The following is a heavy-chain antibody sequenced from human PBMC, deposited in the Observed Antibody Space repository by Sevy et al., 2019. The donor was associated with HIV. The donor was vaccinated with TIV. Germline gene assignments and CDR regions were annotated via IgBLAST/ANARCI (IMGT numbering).Heavy chain of an antibody. CDR2: ISAYNGNT. CDR3: ARDGGSAYYYDSSGLGFDY. CDR1: GYTFTSYG. V-gene: IGHV1-18*01. Sequence: ASVKVSCKASGYTFTSYGISWVRQAPGQGLEWMGWISAYNGNTNYAQKLQGRVTMTTDTFTSTAYMELRSLRSDDTAVYYCARDGGSAYYYDSSGLGFDYWGQGTLVTVSS. J-gene: IGHJ4*02. D-gene: IGHD3-22*01.